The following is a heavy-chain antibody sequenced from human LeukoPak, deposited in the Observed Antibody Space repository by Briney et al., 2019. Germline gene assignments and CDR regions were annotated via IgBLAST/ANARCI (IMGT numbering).Heavy chain of an antibody. D-gene: IGHD3-9*01. CDR1: GGTFSRYA. Sequence: SVKVSCKASGGTFSRYAISWVRQAPGQGLEWMGGIIPIFGTANHAQKFQGRVTITADESTSTAYMELSSLRSEDTAVYYCARLPLTGYSRGYYYGMDVWGQGTTVTVSS. CDR3: ARLPLTGYSRGYYYGMDV. CDR2: IIPIFGTA. J-gene: IGHJ6*02. V-gene: IGHV1-69*13.